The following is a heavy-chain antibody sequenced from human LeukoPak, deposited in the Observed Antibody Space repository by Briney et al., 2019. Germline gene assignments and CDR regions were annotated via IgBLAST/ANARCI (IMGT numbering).Heavy chain of an antibody. CDR3: ARLWDSSSSLDY. J-gene: IGHJ4*02. CDR1: GGSISSYY. CDR2: IYDSGGT. D-gene: IGHD6-6*01. Sequence: PETGFLTCTVSGGSISSYYWTWIRQPPGKGLGLEWIGYIYDSGGTNYNHSLKSRVTISIDTSKNQVSLKLSSVTAADTAVYYCARLWDSSSSLDYWGKGTPVSPSS. V-gene: IGHV4-59*08.